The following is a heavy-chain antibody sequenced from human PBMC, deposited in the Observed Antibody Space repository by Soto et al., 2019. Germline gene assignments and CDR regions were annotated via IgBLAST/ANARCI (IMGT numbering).Heavy chain of an antibody. V-gene: IGHV2-5*02. CDR3: VHSRCGGDCLQSYSSHYYYGMDI. Sequence: QITLNESGPTLVKPTQTLTLTCTFSGFSLSTGGMGVGWIRQPPGKALEWLALIYWDGDRRYRPSLMSRLTIAKDTSKNQLVLTMTNMDPVDTATYYCVHSRCGGDCLQSYSSHYYYGMDIWGQGTTVTVSS. J-gene: IGHJ6*02. CDR2: IYWDGDR. D-gene: IGHD2-21*02. CDR1: GFSLSTGGMG.